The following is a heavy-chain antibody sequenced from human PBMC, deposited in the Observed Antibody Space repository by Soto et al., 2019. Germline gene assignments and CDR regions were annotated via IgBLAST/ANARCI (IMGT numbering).Heavy chain of an antibody. CDR1: GGSFSGYY. V-gene: IGHV4-34*01. CDR2: INHSGST. CDR3: ASRPVVPAARFDY. Sequence: SETLSLTCAVYGGSFSGYYWSWIRQPPGKGLEWIGEINHSGSTNYNPSLKSRVTISVDTSKNQFSLKLSSVTAADTAVYYCASRPVVPAARFDYWGQRTLVTVSS. D-gene: IGHD2-2*01. J-gene: IGHJ4*02.